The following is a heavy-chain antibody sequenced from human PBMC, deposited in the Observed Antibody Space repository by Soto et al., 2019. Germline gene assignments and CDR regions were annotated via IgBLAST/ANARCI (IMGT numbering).Heavy chain of an antibody. CDR1: GYTLIELS. J-gene: IGHJ6*02. V-gene: IGHV1-24*01. CDR3: ATDHQWLGDYYYGMDG. CDR2: FEPESGEA. D-gene: IGHD6-19*01. Sequence: GAPVKVSCKVSGYTLIELSMHWVRQAPGKGLEWRARFEPESGEAIYALKFQGRVTMTEDTSTDTAYMELSSLRSEDTAVYYCATDHQWLGDYYYGMDGWGQGTTVTVSS.